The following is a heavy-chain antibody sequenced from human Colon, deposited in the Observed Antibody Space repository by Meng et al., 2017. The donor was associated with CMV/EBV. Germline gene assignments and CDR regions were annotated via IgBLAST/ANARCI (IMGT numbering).Heavy chain of an antibody. CDR3: ELRYDIGGYYL. CDR1: GFTLTHFW. V-gene: IGHV3-74*01. D-gene: IGHD3-22*01. CDR2: IRSDGTGT. J-gene: IGHJ4*02. Sequence: GESLKISCAASGFTLTHFWIHWVRQAPGKGLVWVSRIRSDGTGTSYADSVKGRFTVSRDNAKNTQYLQMNSLRAEDTAVYYCELRYDIGGYYLWGQGTLVTVSS.